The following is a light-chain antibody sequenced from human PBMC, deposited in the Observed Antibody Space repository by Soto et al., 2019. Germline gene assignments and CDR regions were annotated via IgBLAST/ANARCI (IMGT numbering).Light chain of an antibody. V-gene: IGKV1-39*01. CDR3: QQNYRTPPT. CDR1: QSILNY. J-gene: IGKJ4*02. Sequence: DIQMTQSPSSLSASVGDRVTITCRAGQSILNYLSWYQLKPGKAPRLLMYGAASLQSGVPSRFSGSGSGTDFTLTISGLLPEDFATYYCQQNYRTPPTVGGGTKVDSK. CDR2: GAA.